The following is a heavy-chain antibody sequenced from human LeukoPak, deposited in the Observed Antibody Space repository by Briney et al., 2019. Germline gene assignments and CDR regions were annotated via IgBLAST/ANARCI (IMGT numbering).Heavy chain of an antibody. J-gene: IGHJ6*02. D-gene: IGHD2-15*01. CDR1: GGSISSYY. Sequence: PSETLSLTCTVSGGSISSYYWSWIRQPPGKGLEWIGYIYYSGSTNHNPSLKSRVTISVDTSKNQFSLKLSSVTAADTAVYYCARSGGSSNYYYYGMDVWGQGTTVTVSS. V-gene: IGHV4-59*01. CDR2: IYYSGST. CDR3: ARSGGSSNYYYYGMDV.